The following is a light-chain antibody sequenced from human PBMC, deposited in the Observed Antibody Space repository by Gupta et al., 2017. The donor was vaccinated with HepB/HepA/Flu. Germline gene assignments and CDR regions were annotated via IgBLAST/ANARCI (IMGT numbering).Light chain of an antibody. CDR1: GLRAFS. J-gene: IGLJ3*02. V-gene: IGLV3-19*01. CDR2: GEN. CDR3: NSRDSSSHYPL. Sequence: SSELTQDPALPVPLGQSVRSTCPVDGLRAFSASWYQQKPGQAPLLLIYGENNRPSGPPDRFSGSNSGDTASLTITGAQAEDEADYFCNSRDSSSHYPLFGGGTKLTVL.